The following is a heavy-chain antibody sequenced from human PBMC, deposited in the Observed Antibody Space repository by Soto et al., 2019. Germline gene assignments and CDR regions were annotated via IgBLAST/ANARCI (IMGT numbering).Heavy chain of an antibody. Sequence: LSETLCLTCTVSGGSISSSSYYWGWIRQPPGKGLEWIGSIYYSGSTYYNPSLKSRVTISVDTSKNQFSLKLSSVTAADTAVYYCARHGDSSGWYGAYYYGMDVWGQGTTGT. V-gene: IGHV4-39*01. CDR2: IYYSGST. CDR1: GGSISSSSYY. D-gene: IGHD6-19*01. J-gene: IGHJ6*02. CDR3: ARHGDSSGWYGAYYYGMDV.